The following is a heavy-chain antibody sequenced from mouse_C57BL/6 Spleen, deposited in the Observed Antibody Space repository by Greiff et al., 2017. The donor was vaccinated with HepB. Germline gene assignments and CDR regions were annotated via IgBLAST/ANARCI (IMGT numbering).Heavy chain of an antibody. CDR3: ARHGDYDSLDY. CDR2: ISGGGGNT. V-gene: IGHV5-9*01. CDR1: GFTFSSYT. D-gene: IGHD2-4*01. J-gene: IGHJ2*01. Sequence: EVHLVESGGGLVKPGGSLKLSCAASGFTFSSYTMSWVRQTPEKRLEWVATISGGGGNTYYPDSVKGRFTISRDNAKNTLYLQMSSLRSEDTALYYCARHGDYDSLDYWGQGTTLTVSS.